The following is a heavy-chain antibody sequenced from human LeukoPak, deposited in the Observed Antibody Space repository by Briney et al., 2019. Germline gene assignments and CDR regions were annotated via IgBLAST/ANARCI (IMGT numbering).Heavy chain of an antibody. V-gene: IGHV4-39*07. CDR1: GGSISGTSYY. Sequence: SETLSLTCTVSGGSISGTSYYWGWIRQPPGKGLEWIGSIYYSGSTYYNPSLKSRVTISVDTSKNQFSLKLSSVTAADTAVYYCARVQSRLSWFDPWGQGTLVTVSS. CDR3: ARVQSRLSWFDP. J-gene: IGHJ5*02. CDR2: IYYSGST.